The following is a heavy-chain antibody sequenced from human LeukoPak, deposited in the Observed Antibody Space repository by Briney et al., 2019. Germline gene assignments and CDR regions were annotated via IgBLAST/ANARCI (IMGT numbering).Heavy chain of an antibody. CDR2: IYAGGNS. CDR1: GFIVSHKY. J-gene: IGHJ4*02. V-gene: IGHV3-66*01. CDR3: ARGQIDLLRNYFDS. Sequence: GGSLRLSCAASGFIVSHKYMAWVRQAPGKGLEWLSIIYAGGNSVSADSVKGRFIISRDNSRNTVHLQMNSLRDDDTAVYYCARGQIDLLRNYFDSWGPGTLVAVSS. D-gene: IGHD3-22*01.